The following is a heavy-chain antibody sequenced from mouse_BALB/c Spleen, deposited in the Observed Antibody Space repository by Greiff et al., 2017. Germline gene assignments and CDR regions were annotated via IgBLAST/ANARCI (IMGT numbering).Heavy chain of an antibody. J-gene: IGHJ4*01. D-gene: IGHD1-1*01. CDR3: ARHKGNDGDYYAIDY. CDR2: ISNGGGST. CDR1: GFTFSSYT. Sequence: EVKLQESGGGLVQPGGSLKLSCAASGFTFSSYTMSWVRQTPEKRLEWVAYISNGGGSTYYPDTVKGRFTISRDNAKNTLYLQMSSLKSEDTAMYYCARHKGNDGDYYAIDYWGQGTSVTVSS. V-gene: IGHV5-12-2*01.